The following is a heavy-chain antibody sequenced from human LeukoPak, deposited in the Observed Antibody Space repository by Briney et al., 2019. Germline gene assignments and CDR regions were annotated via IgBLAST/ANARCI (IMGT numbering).Heavy chain of an antibody. D-gene: IGHD2-15*01. Sequence: SETLSLTCTVSGGSISSYYWSWIRQPPGKGLEWIGEINHSGSTNYNPSLKSRVTISVDTSKNQFSLKLSSVTAADTAVYYCARDVSPRSGGSCYDYWGQGTLVTVSS. V-gene: IGHV4-34*01. CDR1: GGSISSYY. CDR2: INHSGST. J-gene: IGHJ4*02. CDR3: ARDVSPRSGGSCYDY.